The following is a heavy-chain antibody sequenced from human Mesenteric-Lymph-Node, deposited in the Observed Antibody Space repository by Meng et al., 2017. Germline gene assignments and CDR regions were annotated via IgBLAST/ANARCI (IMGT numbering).Heavy chain of an antibody. J-gene: IGHJ4*02. CDR1: GGSFSGYS. V-gene: IGHV4-34*01. CDR3: ARGRRSGYSYAIDS. Sequence: QVQLQQWGAGLLKPSETLSLTCAVFGGSFSGYSWNWIRQSPGKGLEWIGEINHSGSTNYNPSLKSRVTISLDTSKNQFSLKLTSVTAADTTVYYCARGRRSGYSYAIDSWGQGTLVTVSS. D-gene: IGHD3-22*01. CDR2: INHSGST.